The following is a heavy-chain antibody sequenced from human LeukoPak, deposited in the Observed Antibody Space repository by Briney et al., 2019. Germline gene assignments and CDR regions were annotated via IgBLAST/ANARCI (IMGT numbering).Heavy chain of an antibody. J-gene: IGHJ4*02. CDR2: ISSSSSYI. D-gene: IGHD2-2*01. CDR3: ARGPAATPVYFDY. CDR1: GFTFSGYS. Sequence: GGSLRLSCAASGFTFSGYSMNWVRQAPGKGLEWVSSISSSSSYIYYADSVKGRFTISRDNAKNSLYLQMNSLRAEDTAVYYCARGPAATPVYFDYWGQGTLVTVSS. V-gene: IGHV3-21*01.